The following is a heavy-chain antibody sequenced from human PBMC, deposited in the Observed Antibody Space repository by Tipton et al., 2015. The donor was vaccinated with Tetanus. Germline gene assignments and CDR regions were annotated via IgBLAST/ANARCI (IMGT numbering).Heavy chain of an antibody. CDR3: ARSKLLWFGESLSGFNS. Sequence: TLSLTCTVSGGSMSTYYWSWIRQPPGKGLEWIGYFYYTGSTDYNPSLKSRVTISVDTSKNQFSLRLTSVTAADTAVYYCARSKLLWFGESLSGFNSWGQGTLVTVSA. CDR2: FYYTGST. J-gene: IGHJ4*02. CDR1: GGSMSTYY. V-gene: IGHV4-59*01. D-gene: IGHD3-10*01.